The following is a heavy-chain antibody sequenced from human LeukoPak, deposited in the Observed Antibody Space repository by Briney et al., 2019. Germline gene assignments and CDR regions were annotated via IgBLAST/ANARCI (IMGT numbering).Heavy chain of an antibody. CDR2: INHSGST. CDR3: ARVGLSYYDSSGYAC. CDR1: GGSFSGYY. D-gene: IGHD3-22*01. J-gene: IGHJ4*02. V-gene: IGHV4-34*01. Sequence: PSETLSLTCAVYGGSFSGYYWSWIRQPPGKGLEWIGEINHSGSTNYNPSLKSRVTISVDTSKNQFSLKLSSVTAADTAVYYCARVGLSYYDSSGYACWGQGTLVTVSS.